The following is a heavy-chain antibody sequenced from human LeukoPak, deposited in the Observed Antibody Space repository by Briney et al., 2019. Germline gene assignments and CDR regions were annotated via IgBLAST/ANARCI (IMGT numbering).Heavy chain of an antibody. V-gene: IGHV3-7*01. D-gene: IGHD2-2*01. CDR2: IKQDGREK. Sequence: GGSLRLSCAASGFTLRTYWMSWVRQAPGKGLEWVANIKQDGREKYYVDSVKGRFTISRDNAKNSLYLQMNSLRAEDTAVYYCARDGVSAAVDYWGQGTLVNVSS. CDR1: GFTLRTYW. CDR3: ARDGVSAAVDY. J-gene: IGHJ4*02.